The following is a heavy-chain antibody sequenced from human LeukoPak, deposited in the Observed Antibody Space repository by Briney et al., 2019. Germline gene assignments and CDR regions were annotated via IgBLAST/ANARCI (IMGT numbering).Heavy chain of an antibody. CDR1: GFTFGSYA. CDR3: AKGQVVVVITSPFDY. Sequence: GGSLRLSCAASGFTFGSYAMGWVRQAPGKGLEWVSAISSSGSGTYYGDSVKGRFTISRDNSKNTLYLQMNSLRTEDTAVYYCAKGQVVVVITSPFDYWGQGTLVTVSS. V-gene: IGHV3-23*01. J-gene: IGHJ4*02. D-gene: IGHD3-22*01. CDR2: ISSSGSGT.